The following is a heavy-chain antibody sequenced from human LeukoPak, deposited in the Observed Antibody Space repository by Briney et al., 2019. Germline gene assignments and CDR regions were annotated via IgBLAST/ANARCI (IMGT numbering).Heavy chain of an antibody. CDR3: AKDVYWYDSSGYAVDY. V-gene: IGHV1-2*02. Sequence: ASVKDSCKASGYIFTGYHMHWVRQAPGQGLEWMGWINPNTGGTYYAQNFQGRVTMTRDTSFSTAYMELSRLASDGTAIYYCAKDVYWYDSSGYAVDYWGQGTLVTVSS. J-gene: IGHJ4*02. D-gene: IGHD3-22*01. CDR2: INPNTGGT. CDR1: GYIFTGYH.